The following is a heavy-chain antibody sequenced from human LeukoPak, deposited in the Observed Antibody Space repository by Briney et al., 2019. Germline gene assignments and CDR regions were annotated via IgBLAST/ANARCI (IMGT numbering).Heavy chain of an antibody. CDR2: INSDGSST. V-gene: IGHV3-74*01. Sequence: GGSLRLPCAASGFTFSSYWMHWVRQAPGKGLVWVSRINSDGSSTSYADSVKGRFTISRDNAKNTLYLQMNSLRAEDTAVYYCARISDYYDSSGYYSALDYWGQGTLVTVSS. CDR3: ARISDYYDSSGYYSALDY. J-gene: IGHJ4*02. D-gene: IGHD3-22*01. CDR1: GFTFSSYW.